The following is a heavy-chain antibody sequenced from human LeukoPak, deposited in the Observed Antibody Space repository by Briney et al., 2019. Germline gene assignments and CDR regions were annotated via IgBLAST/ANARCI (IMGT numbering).Heavy chain of an antibody. D-gene: IGHD3-16*01. V-gene: IGHV1-8*01. CDR3: ARGLGSSADYHNY. CDR1: GYTFTNFD. CDR2: MNPNSGNT. Sequence: ASVKVSCKASGYTFTNFDINWVRQAPGQGLEWMGWMNPNSGNTGYAQKFQGRVTMTRNTPITTAYMELSGLRSEDTAVYYCARGLGSSADYHNYWGQGTLLTVSP. J-gene: IGHJ4*02.